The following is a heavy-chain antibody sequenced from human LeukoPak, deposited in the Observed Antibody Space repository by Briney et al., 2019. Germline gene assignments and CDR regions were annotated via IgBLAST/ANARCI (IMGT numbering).Heavy chain of an antibody. D-gene: IGHD3-10*01. Sequence: SETLSLTCTVSGGSISSHYWSWIRQPPGKGLEWIGYIYYSGSTNYSPSLKSRVTISVDTSKNQFSLKLSSVTAADTAVYYCARFEKRGPFDYWGQGTLVTVSS. CDR1: GGSISSHY. V-gene: IGHV4-59*11. CDR2: IYYSGST. J-gene: IGHJ4*02. CDR3: ARFEKRGPFDY.